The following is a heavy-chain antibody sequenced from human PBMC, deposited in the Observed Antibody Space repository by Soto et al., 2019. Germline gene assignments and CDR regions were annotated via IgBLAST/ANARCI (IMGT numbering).Heavy chain of an antibody. D-gene: IGHD3-22*01. V-gene: IGHV3-20*04. CDR1: GFTFDDYG. CDR2: INWNGGST. J-gene: IGHJ4*02. Sequence: GGSLRLSCAASGFTFDDYGMSWVRQAQGKGLEWVSGINWNGGSTGYADSVKGRFTISRDNAKNSLYLQMNSLRAEDTALYYCAKDIENYYDSSGYFPGFDYWGQGTLVTVSS. CDR3: AKDIENYYDSSGYFPGFDY.